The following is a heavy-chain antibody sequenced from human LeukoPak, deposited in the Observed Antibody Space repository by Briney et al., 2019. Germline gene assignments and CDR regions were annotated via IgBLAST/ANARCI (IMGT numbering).Heavy chain of an antibody. V-gene: IGHV3-20*04. D-gene: IGHD2-15*01. CDR3: ARASGHPYYYYYYMDV. J-gene: IGHJ6*03. CDR2: INWNGGST. Sequence: GGSLRLSCAAPGFTFDDYGMSWVRQAPGKGLEWVSGINWNGGSTGYADSVKGRFTISRDNAKNSLYLQMNSLRAEDTALYYCARASGHPYYYYYYMDVWGKGTTVTVSS. CDR1: GFTFDDYG.